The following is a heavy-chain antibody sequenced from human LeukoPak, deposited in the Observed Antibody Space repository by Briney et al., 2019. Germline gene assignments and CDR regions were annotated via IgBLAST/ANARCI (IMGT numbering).Heavy chain of an antibody. Sequence: PGGSLRLSCATSGFTFSRYGMHWVRQAPGKGLEWVAVISYDGSNEYYADSVKGRFTISRDNSKNTLYLQMNSLRAEDTAVYYCLRSGGSWSFDYWGQGTLVTVSS. D-gene: IGHD2-15*01. CDR3: LRSGGSWSFDY. J-gene: IGHJ4*02. CDR2: ISYDGSNE. V-gene: IGHV3-30*03. CDR1: GFTFSRYG.